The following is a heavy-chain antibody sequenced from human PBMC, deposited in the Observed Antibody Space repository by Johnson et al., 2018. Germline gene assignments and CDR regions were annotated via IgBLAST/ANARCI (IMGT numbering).Heavy chain of an antibody. CDR2: ISSDGTNK. J-gene: IGHJ6*03. V-gene: IGHV3-30*03. CDR1: GFSLRTYD. Sequence: QVQLVESGGGSVQPGGSLRLSCVASGFSLRTYDMHWVRQAPGKGLEWVSLISSDGTNKHYADSVKGRFTISRDNSKNTLYLQMDSLRAEDTAVYYCARPYFNYYYMDVWGKGSTVTVSS. CDR3: ARPYFNYYYMDV.